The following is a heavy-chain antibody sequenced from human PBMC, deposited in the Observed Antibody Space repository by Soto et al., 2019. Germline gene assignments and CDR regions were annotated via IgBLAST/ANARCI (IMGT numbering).Heavy chain of an antibody. Sequence: VQLQESGPGLVKPSGTLSLTCAVSGASISSGNWWSWVRQSPGKGLEWIGEIYHSGSTNHNPSLQSRVIISLDKSRTQFSLKLSSVTAADTAVYFCASHRGNTFGPYDDWGQGTQVTVSS. CDR1: GASISSGNW. D-gene: IGHD3-16*01. CDR3: ASHRGNTFGPYDD. CDR2: IYHSGST. V-gene: IGHV4-4*02. J-gene: IGHJ4*01.